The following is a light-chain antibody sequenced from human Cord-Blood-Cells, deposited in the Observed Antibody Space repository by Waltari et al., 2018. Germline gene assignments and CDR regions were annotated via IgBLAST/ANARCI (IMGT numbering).Light chain of an antibody. J-gene: IGLJ1*01. CDR3: SSYTSSSTLV. CDR2: KVS. Sequence: QSALTQPASVSGSPGQSITISCTGTSSDVGGYNYVSWYQQHPGKAPKLMIYKVSNRPSVVSNRFSGSKSGHTASLTISGLQAEDDADYYCSSYTSSSTLVFGTGTKVTVL. V-gene: IGLV2-14*01. CDR1: SSDVGGYNY.